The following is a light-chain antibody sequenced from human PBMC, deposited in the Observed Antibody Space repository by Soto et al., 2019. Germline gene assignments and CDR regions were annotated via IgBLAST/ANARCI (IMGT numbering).Light chain of an antibody. V-gene: IGLV2-14*01. J-gene: IGLJ1*01. CDR3: SSYTSSSNPYV. Sequence: QSALTQPASVSGSPGQSITISCTGTSSDVGGYNYVSWYQQHPDKAPKLMIYEVSNRPSGVSNRFSGSKSGNTASLTISGLQAEDEADYYCSSYTSSSNPYVFGTGTKVTVL. CDR1: SSDVGGYNY. CDR2: EVS.